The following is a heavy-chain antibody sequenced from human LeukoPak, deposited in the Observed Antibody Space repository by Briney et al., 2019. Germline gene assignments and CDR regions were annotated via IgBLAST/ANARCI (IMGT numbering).Heavy chain of an antibody. CDR2: IIPIFGTA. Sequence: GASVKVSCKASGGTFSSYAISWVRQAPGQGLEWMGGIIPIFGTANYAQKFQGRVTITTDESTSTAYMELSSLRSEDTAVYYCARGSPVLNMGYFDYWGQGTLVTVSS. CDR3: ARGSPVLNMGYFDY. V-gene: IGHV1-69*05. D-gene: IGHD1/OR15-1a*01. CDR1: GGTFSSYA. J-gene: IGHJ4*02.